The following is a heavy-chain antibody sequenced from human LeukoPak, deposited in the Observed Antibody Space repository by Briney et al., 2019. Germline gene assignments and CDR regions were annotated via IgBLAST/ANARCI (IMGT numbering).Heavy chain of an antibody. CDR3: ARDSYSSSWYYFDY. D-gene: IGHD6-13*01. J-gene: IGHJ4*02. CDR2: ISSSSSSI. V-gene: IGHV3-48*04. Sequence: GGSLRLSCAASGFTFSTYSMNWVRQAPGKGLEWVSHISSSSSSIYYADSVKGRFTISRDNAKNSLYLQMNSLRAEDTAVYYCARDSYSSSWYYFDYWGQGTLVTVSS. CDR1: GFTFSTYS.